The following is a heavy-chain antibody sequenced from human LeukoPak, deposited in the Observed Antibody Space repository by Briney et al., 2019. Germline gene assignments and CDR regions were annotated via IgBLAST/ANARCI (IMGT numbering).Heavy chain of an antibody. CDR2: INPNSGGT. CDR3: ARDIVVVPAAMSMDV. CDR1: VYTFTCYY. Sequence: GASVTVSCKASVYTFTCYYMHWVRQAPGQGREWMGWINPNSGGTNHAQKFQGRVTMTRDTSISTAYMELSRLRSDDTAVYYCARDIVVVPAAMSMDVWGQGTTVTVSS. D-gene: IGHD2-2*01. V-gene: IGHV1-2*02. J-gene: IGHJ6*02.